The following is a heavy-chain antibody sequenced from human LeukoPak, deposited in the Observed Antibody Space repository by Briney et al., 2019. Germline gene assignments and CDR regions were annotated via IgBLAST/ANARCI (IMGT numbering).Heavy chain of an antibody. Sequence: PGRSLRLSCAASGFTFSSYGMHWVRQAPGKGLEWVAVIWYDGSNKYYADSVKGRFTISRDNSKNTLYLQMNSLRAEDTAVYYCARYDFWSGYSGLYGMDVWGQGTTATVSS. CDR2: IWYDGSNK. CDR1: GFTFSSYG. J-gene: IGHJ6*02. D-gene: IGHD3-3*01. V-gene: IGHV3-33*01. CDR3: ARYDFWSGYSGLYGMDV.